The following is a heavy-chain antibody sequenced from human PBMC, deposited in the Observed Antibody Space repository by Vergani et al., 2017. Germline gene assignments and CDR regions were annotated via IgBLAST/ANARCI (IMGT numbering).Heavy chain of an antibody. V-gene: IGHV3-9*01. D-gene: IGHD3-16*02. Sequence: EVQLVESGGGLVQPGRSLRLSCAASGFTFDDYPMHWVRQAPGKGLEWVSGISWNSGSIGYADSVKGRFTISRDNAKNSLYLQMNSLRTEDTALYYFARAVTGFGGVIPSYYFDYWGQGTLVTVSS. CDR3: ARAVTGFGGVIPSYYFDY. CDR1: GFTFDDYP. J-gene: IGHJ4*02. CDR2: ISWNSGSI.